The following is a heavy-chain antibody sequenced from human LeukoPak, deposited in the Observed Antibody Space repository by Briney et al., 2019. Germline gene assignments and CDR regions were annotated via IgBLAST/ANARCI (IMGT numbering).Heavy chain of an antibody. CDR1: GFTFSTYW. Sequence: AGGSRRLSCAASGFTFSTYWMHWVRQAPGKGLVWVSRISTDGSSTNYADSVKGRFTISRDNAKSTLYLQMNSLRAEDTAVYYCARDQATSNVLGPWGQGTLVTVSS. J-gene: IGHJ5*02. CDR3: ARDQATSNVLGP. D-gene: IGHD5-24*01. V-gene: IGHV3-74*01. CDR2: ISTDGSST.